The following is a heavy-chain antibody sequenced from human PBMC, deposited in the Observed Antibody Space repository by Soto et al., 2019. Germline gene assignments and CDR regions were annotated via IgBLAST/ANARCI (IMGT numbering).Heavy chain of an antibody. CDR1: SGPDRSHN. J-gene: IGHJ6*02. D-gene: IGHD4-17*01. CDR2: VYYTGDT. V-gene: IGHV4-59*08. CDR3: VRQGIDYLHGLVDV. Sequence: QVQLQQSGPRLVKPSETLSLTCTVSSGPDRSHNWGWIRQPPGRGLEWIGYVYYTGDTAYNPSLRGRVTISADTSTNDISLTLNSVPAAHTAVYYCVRQGIDYLHGLVDVWGQGTTVSVSS.